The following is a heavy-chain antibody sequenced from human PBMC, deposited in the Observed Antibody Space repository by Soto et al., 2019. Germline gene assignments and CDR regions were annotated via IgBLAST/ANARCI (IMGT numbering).Heavy chain of an antibody. J-gene: IGHJ5*02. CDR1: GGSIRSGGNS. D-gene: IGHD4-17*01. CDR2: IYYSGST. CDR3: VRLPWADYGGIFDP. Sequence: SETLSLTCTVSGGSIRSGGNSWSWIRQHSGKGLEWIGYIYYSGSTYYNPSLQSRLTISLDTSKNQFSLKLSSVTAADTAVYYCVRLPWADYGGIFDPWGQGILVTVSS. V-gene: IGHV4-31*03.